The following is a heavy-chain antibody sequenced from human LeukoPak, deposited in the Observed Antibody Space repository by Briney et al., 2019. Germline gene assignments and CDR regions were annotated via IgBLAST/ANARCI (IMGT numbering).Heavy chain of an antibody. J-gene: IGHJ4*02. V-gene: IGHV3-21*01. CDR3: ATGNGGLFDY. Sequence: TGGPLRLSCAASGXTFSDYTMNWVRQAPEKGLEWVSSISSSNSYIYYADSVKGRFTISRDNAKNSLYLQMNSLRVEDTAVYYCATGNGGLFDYWGQGTLVTVSS. CDR2: ISSSNSYI. D-gene: IGHD2-8*01. CDR1: GXTFSDYT.